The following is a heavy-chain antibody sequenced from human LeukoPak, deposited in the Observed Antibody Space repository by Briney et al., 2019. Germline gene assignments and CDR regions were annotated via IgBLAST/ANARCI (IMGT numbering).Heavy chain of an antibody. CDR1: GDSVSSNSAA. Sequence: PSQTLSLTCAISGDSVSSNSAAWNWIRQSPSRGLEWLGRTYYRSKWYNDYAVSVKSRITINPDTSKNQFSLQLNSVTPEDTAVYYCARGQQLVEESTGAVDYWGQGTLVTVSS. CDR2: TYYRSKWYN. CDR3: ARGQQLVEESTGAVDY. J-gene: IGHJ4*02. V-gene: IGHV6-1*01. D-gene: IGHD6-6*01.